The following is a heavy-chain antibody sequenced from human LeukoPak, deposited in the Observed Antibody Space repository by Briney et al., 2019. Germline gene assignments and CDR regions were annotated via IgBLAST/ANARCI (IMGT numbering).Heavy chain of an antibody. Sequence: GGSLRLSCAASEFTFSSYAMSWVRQAPGKGLELVSAIGGSGGSTYYADSVKGRFTISRDNSKNTLYLQMNSLRAENTAVYYCAKEYYDFWSGYYYFDNWGQGTLVTVSS. J-gene: IGHJ4*02. V-gene: IGHV3-23*01. CDR2: IGGSGGST. D-gene: IGHD3-3*01. CDR1: EFTFSSYA. CDR3: AKEYYDFWSGYYYFDN.